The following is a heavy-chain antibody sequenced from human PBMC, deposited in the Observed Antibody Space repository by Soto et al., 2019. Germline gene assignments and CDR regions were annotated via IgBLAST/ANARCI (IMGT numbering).Heavy chain of an antibody. CDR1: GGSISSSSYY. V-gene: IGHV4-39*01. CDR2: IYYSGST. Sequence: SETLSLTCTVSGGSISSSSYYWGWIRQPPGKGLEWIGSIYYSGSTYYNPSLKSRVTISVDTSKNQFSLKLSSVTAADTAVYYCARHPRGNVYYYYYYMDVWGKGTTVTVSS. J-gene: IGHJ6*03. D-gene: IGHD3-10*01. CDR3: ARHPRGNVYYYYYYMDV.